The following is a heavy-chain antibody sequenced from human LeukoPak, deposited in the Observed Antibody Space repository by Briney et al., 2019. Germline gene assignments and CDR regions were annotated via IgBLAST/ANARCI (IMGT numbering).Heavy chain of an antibody. CDR1: GYTFTGYY. J-gene: IGHJ4*02. D-gene: IGHD3-22*01. CDR2: INPNSGGT. CDR3: ARVKTMIIVVSLFDY. V-gene: IGHV1-2*02. Sequence: ASVKVSCKASGYTFTGYYMHWVRQAPGQGLEWMGWINPNSGGTNYAQKFQGRVTMTRDMSTSTVYMELSRLRSDDTAVYYCARVKTMIIVVSLFDYWGQGTLVTVSS.